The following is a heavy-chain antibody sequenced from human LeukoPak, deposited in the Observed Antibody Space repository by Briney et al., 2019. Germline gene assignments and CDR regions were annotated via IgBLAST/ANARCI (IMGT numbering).Heavy chain of an antibody. CDR3: ARAPPYYYDSSGYDYGWDYYFDY. Sequence: ASVTVSSKASGYTFTVYYMHWVRQRPRPGREWMGRINPNSSGTNYTQNFQGRVTMTRDTSTSTAYMELSRLRSDDTAVYYCARAPPYYYDSSGYDYGWDYYFDYWGQGSLVTVSS. CDR1: GYTFTVYY. J-gene: IGHJ4*02. D-gene: IGHD3-22*01. V-gene: IGHV1-2*02. CDR2: INPNSSGT.